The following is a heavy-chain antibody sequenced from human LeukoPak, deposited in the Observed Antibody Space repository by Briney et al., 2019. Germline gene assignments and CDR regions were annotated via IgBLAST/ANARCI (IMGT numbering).Heavy chain of an antibody. CDR1: GGSISSSNW. CDR2: IYHSGRT. V-gene: IGHV4-4*02. CDR3: ARWALYGAKGDAFDI. D-gene: IGHD4-17*01. Sequence: SETLSLTCAVSGGSISSSNWWSWVRQPPGKGLEWIGEIYHSGRTNYNPSLKSRVTISVDKSKNQFSLKLSSVTAADTAVYYCARWALYGAKGDAFDIWGQGTMVTVSS. J-gene: IGHJ3*02.